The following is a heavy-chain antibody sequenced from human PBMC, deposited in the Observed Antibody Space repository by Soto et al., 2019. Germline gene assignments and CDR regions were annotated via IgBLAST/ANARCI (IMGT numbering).Heavy chain of an antibody. J-gene: IGHJ3*02. CDR1: GGTFSSYA. CDR2: IIPIYGTA. V-gene: IGHV1-69*13. D-gene: IGHD6-13*01. Sequence: SVKVSCKASGGTFSSYAISWVRQAPGQGLEWMGGIIPIYGTANYAQKFQGRVTITADESTSTAYMELSSLRSEDTAVYYCARATPFPGIAPSDIWGQGTMVTVSS. CDR3: ARATPFPGIAPSDI.